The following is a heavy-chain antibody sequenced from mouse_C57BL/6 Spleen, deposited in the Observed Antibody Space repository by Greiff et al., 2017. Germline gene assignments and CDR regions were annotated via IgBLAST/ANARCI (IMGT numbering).Heavy chain of an antibody. CDR1: GYSITSGYY. CDR2: ISYDGSN. V-gene: IGHV3-6*01. CDR3: ARSYYGSSYFDY. D-gene: IGHD1-1*01. Sequence: EVKVEESGPGLVKPSQSLSLTCSVSGYSITSGYYWNWIRQFPGNKLEWMGYISYDGSNNYNPSLKNRTSITRDTSKNQFFLKLNSVTTEDTAAYYCARSYYGSSYFDYWGQGTTLTVSS. J-gene: IGHJ2*01.